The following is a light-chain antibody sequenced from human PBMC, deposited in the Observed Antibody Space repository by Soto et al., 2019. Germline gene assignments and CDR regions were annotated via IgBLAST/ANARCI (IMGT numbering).Light chain of an antibody. Sequence: DIQLTQSPSFLSASVGDRVTITCRASHGISSYLAWFQQKPGRAPNLLIYGASNLQSGVPSRFCGSGSGTDFTLTISILQPEDSATYYCQQLNAYPLTFGQGTRLEIK. CDR1: HGISSY. V-gene: IGKV1-9*01. CDR2: GAS. J-gene: IGKJ5*01. CDR3: QQLNAYPLT.